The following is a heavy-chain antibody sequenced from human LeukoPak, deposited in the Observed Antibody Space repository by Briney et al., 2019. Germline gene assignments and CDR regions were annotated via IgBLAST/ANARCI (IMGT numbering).Heavy chain of an antibody. CDR1: GFTFSSYG. CDR2: ISYDGSNK. J-gene: IGHJ4*02. Sequence: QAGGSLRLSCAASGFTFSSYGMHWVRQAPGKGLEWVAVISYDGSNKYYADSVKGRFTISRDNSKNTLYLQMNSLRAEDTAVYYCAKDWPAYDTLTGPIDYWGQGTLVTVSS. V-gene: IGHV3-30*18. CDR3: AKDWPAYDTLTGPIDY. D-gene: IGHD3-9*01.